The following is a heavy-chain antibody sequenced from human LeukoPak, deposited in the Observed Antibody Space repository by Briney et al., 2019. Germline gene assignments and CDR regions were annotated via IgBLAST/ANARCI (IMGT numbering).Heavy chain of an antibody. V-gene: IGHV4-4*07. D-gene: IGHD1-26*01. CDR2: IYTSGST. J-gene: IGHJ3*02. CDR3: ARVRELMGVDAFDI. CDR1: GGSLSSYY. Sequence: SETLSLTCTVSGGSLSSYYWSWIRQPAGKGLEWIGRIYTSGSTNYNPSLKSRVTMSVDTSKNQFSLKLSSVTAADTAVYYCARVRELMGVDAFDIWGQGTMVTVSS.